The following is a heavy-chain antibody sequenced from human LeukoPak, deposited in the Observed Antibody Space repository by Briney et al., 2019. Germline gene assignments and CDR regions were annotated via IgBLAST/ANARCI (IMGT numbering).Heavy chain of an antibody. CDR2: IWFDGSNQ. Sequence: GGSLRLSCEASGFTFKDYWMTWVRQAPGKGLEWVAVIWFDGSNQFYADSVKGRFTISRDNSKNTLYLQMNSLRAEDTAVYYCARGPYSSSWYYFEYWGQGTLVTVSS. CDR1: GFTFKDYW. D-gene: IGHD6-13*01. V-gene: IGHV3-33*08. J-gene: IGHJ4*02. CDR3: ARGPYSSSWYYFEY.